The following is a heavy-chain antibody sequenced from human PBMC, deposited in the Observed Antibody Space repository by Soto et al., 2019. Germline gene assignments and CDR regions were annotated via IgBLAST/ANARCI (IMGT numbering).Heavy chain of an antibody. Sequence: QITLRESGPTRVKPTQTLTLTCTFAGFSLSTSGVGVGWIRQPPGKALEWLALIYWDDDKRYNPSLQTRLTPXKXTXXNQGVLTMTNMDPVDTATCHCAQGLWRGYKSWFDPWGQGTLVTVSS. CDR2: IYWDDDK. CDR1: GFSLSTSGVG. D-gene: IGHD3-3*01. J-gene: IGHJ5*02. CDR3: AQGLWRGYKSWFDP. V-gene: IGHV2-5*02.